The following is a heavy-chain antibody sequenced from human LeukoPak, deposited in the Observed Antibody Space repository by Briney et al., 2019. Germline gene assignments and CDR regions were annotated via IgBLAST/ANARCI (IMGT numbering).Heavy chain of an antibody. J-gene: IGHJ4*02. V-gene: IGHV3-23*01. Sequence: GGSLRLSCAASGFTFSSYAMSWVRQAPGKGLEWVSAISGSGGSTYYADSVKGRFTISRDNSKNTLYLQMNSLRAEDTAVYYCAKGDWDHDFWSGSSNGFDYWGQGTLVTVSS. D-gene: IGHD3-3*01. CDR1: GFTFSSYA. CDR2: ISGSGGST. CDR3: AKGDWDHDFWSGSSNGFDY.